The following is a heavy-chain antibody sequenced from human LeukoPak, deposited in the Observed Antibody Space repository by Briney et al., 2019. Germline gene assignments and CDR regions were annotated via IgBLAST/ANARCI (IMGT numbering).Heavy chain of an antibody. D-gene: IGHD3-10*01. CDR3: ARDLSLGWFGELFGYYFDY. CDR1: GYTFTSYY. J-gene: IGHJ4*02. CDR2: INPSGGST. Sequence: ASVKVSCKASGYTFTSYYMHWVRQAPGQGLEWMGIINPSGGSTSYAQKFQGRVTMTRDTSISTAYMELSRLRSDDTAVYYCARDLSLGWFGELFGYYFDYWGQGTLVTVSS. V-gene: IGHV1-46*01.